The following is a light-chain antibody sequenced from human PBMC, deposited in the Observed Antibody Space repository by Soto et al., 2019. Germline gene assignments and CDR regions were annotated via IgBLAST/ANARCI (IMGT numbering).Light chain of an antibody. CDR3: QQSHNDPLT. CDR1: QNIGNH. J-gene: IGKJ4*01. CDR2: DAS. Sequence: DIQMTQSPSSLFASVEDTVTITCWASQNIGNHLNWYQQKPGRGPKVVIFDASTLQNGVSSRFGGSGSGTVFTLTISRLQPEDSGRYYCQQSHNDPLTFGGGTKVEI. V-gene: IGKV1-39*01.